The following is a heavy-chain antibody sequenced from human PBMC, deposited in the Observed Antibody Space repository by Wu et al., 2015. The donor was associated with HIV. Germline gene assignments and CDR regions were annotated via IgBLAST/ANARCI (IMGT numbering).Heavy chain of an antibody. CDR3: ARGQAVTTRSRWGSFQH. V-gene: IGHV4-34*01. CDR1: GGSFSGYY. J-gene: IGHJ1*01. D-gene: IGHD4-17*01. Sequence: QVQLQQWGAGLLKPSETLSLTCAVYGGSFSGYYWSWIRQPPGKGLEWIGEINHSGSTNYNPSLKSRVTISVDTSKNQFSLKLSSVTAADTAVYYCARGQAVTTRSRWGSFQHWGQGTLVTVSS. CDR2: INHSGST.